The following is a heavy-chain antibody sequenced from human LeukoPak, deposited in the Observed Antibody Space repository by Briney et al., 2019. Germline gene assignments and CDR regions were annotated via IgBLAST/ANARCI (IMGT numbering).Heavy chain of an antibody. Sequence: GGSLRLSCAASGFTFDDYGMSWVRQAPGKGLEWVSGINWNGGSAGYADSVKGRFTISRDNAKNSLYLQMNSLRAEDTALYYCARDLVVPAAYDAFDIWGQGTMVIVSS. CDR2: INWNGGSA. J-gene: IGHJ3*02. CDR1: GFTFDDYG. CDR3: ARDLVVPAAYDAFDI. D-gene: IGHD2-2*01. V-gene: IGHV3-20*04.